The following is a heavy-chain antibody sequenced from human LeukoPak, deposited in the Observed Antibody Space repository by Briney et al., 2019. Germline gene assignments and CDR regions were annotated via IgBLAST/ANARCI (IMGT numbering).Heavy chain of an antibody. D-gene: IGHD6-13*01. Sequence: ASVKVSCKASGYTFTSYYMHWVRQAPGQGLEWMGIINPSGGSTSYAKKFQGRVTMTRDTSTSTVYMELSSLRSEDTAVYYCARYILHTGPGSSWSTEYYFDYWGQGNPGHRLL. CDR2: INPSGGST. J-gene: IGHJ4*02. CDR3: ARYILHTGPGSSWSTEYYFDY. V-gene: IGHV1-46*03. CDR1: GYTFTSYY.